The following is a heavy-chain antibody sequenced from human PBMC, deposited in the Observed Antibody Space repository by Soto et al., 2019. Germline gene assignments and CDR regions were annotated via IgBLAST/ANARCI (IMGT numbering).Heavy chain of an antibody. V-gene: IGHV1-69*13. CDR1: GGTFSSYA. Sequence: SVKVSCKASGGTFSSYAISWVRQAPGQGLEWMGGIIPIFGTANYAQKFQGRVTITADESTSTAYMELSSLRSEDTAVYYCARDPQFHYYYYYYGMDVWGQGTTVTVSS. CDR3: ARDPQFHYYYYYYGMDV. CDR2: IIPIFGTA. J-gene: IGHJ6*02.